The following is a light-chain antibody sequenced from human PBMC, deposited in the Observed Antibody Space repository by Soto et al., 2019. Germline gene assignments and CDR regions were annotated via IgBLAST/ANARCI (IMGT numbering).Light chain of an antibody. J-gene: IGLJ1*01. CDR2: EVT. CDR1: RGDVGACNY. CDR3: RSYAGSSSIEL. V-gene: IGLV2-14*01. Sequence: QAVLGPPASVPGSAGQSVTISCTRTRGDVGACNYVSWYQVHTAKAPKLMIYEVTNRPSGVSNRFSGSKSGNTASLTISRLQAEDEADYYCRSYAGSSSIELFGTGTKV.